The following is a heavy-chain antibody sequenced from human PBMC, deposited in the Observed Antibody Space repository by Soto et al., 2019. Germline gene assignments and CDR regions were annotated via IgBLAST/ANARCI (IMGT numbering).Heavy chain of an antibody. Sequence: EVLLVESGGGLVQPDRPLRLSCEASGFNFENYAMHWVRQAPGKGLEWVSAISWNSGQLDYAGSVRGRFTISRDNGKNSLYMEMNSLRPDDTAVYFCAKEKSTGEYSYYLYMDVWGRGTTVIVYS. V-gene: IGHV3-9*01. CDR2: ISWNSGQL. CDR3: AKEKSTGEYSYYLYMDV. J-gene: IGHJ6*03. D-gene: IGHD4-17*01. CDR1: GFNFENYA.